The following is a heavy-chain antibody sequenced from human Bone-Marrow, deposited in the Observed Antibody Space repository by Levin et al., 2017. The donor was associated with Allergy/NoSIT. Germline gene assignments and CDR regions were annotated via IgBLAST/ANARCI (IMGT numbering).Heavy chain of an antibody. Sequence: GGSLRLSCKASGYTFSSYALNWVRQAPGQGLEWMGWINTKTGSPTYAQGFTGRFVFSVDTSVTTAYLQISSLKAEDTAVYFCARDLQAGYCISSACYRDGFDVWGQGTVVTVSS. D-gene: IGHD2-2*01. CDR2: INTKTGSP. CDR1: GYTFSSYA. V-gene: IGHV7-4-1*02. CDR3: ARDLQAGYCISSACYRDGFDV. J-gene: IGHJ3*01.